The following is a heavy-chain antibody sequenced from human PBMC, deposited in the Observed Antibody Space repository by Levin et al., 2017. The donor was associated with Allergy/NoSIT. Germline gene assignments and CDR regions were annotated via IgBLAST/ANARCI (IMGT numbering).Heavy chain of an antibody. Sequence: SQTLSLTCAISGDSVSSNSAAWNWIRQSPSRGLEWLGRTYYVSKWYNDFALSVKSRIVINPDTSKNQFSLQLNSVTPDDTAVYYCARHFGDSTSSVNNWFDHWGQGTLVTVSS. D-gene: IGHD6-13*01. V-gene: IGHV6-1*01. J-gene: IGHJ5*02. CDR3: ARHFGDSTSSVNNWFDH. CDR2: TYYVSKWYN. CDR1: GDSVSSNSAA.